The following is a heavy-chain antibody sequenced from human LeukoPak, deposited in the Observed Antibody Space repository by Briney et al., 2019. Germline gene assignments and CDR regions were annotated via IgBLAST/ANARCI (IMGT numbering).Heavy chain of an antibody. CDR2: IYTSGST. V-gene: IGHV4-61*02. CDR1: GYSISSGYY. Sequence: SETLSLTCTVSGYSISSGYYWSWIRQPAGKGLEWIGRIYTSGSTHYNPSLKSRVTISVDTSKNQFSLNLSSVTAADTAVYYCVRDGLNTMVRGKIHYYYMDVWGKGTTVTISS. D-gene: IGHD3-10*01. CDR3: VRDGLNTMVRGKIHYYYMDV. J-gene: IGHJ6*03.